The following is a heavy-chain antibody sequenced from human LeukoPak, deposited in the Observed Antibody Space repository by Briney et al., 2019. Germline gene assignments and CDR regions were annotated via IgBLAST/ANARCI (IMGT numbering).Heavy chain of an antibody. Sequence: GSSVKVSCKASGGTFSSYTISWVRQAPGQGLEWMGRIIPILGIANYAQKFQGRVTITADKSTSTAYMELSSLRSEDTAVYYCARGKGTHPFSSSWYIKDYWGQGTLVTVSS. CDR3: ARGKGTHPFSSSWYIKDY. D-gene: IGHD6-13*01. CDR1: GGTFSSYT. J-gene: IGHJ4*02. CDR2: IIPILGIA. V-gene: IGHV1-69*02.